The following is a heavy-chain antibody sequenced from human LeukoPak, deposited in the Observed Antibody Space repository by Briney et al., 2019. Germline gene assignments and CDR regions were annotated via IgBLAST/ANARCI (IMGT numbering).Heavy chain of an antibody. CDR1: GFTFSSYS. V-gene: IGHV3-21*01. D-gene: IGHD4-17*01. J-gene: IGHJ4*02. CDR2: ISSSSSYI. CDR3: ARGIYGDPSDY. Sequence: GGSLRLSCAASGFTFSSYSMNWVRQAPGKGLEWVSSISSSSSYIYYADSVKGRFTISRDNAKNSPYLQMNSLRAEDTAVYYCARGIYGDPSDYWGQGTLVTVSS.